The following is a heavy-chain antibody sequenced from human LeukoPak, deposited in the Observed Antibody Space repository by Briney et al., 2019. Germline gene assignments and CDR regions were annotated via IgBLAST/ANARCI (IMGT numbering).Heavy chain of an antibody. Sequence: SETLSLTCTVAGVSISSTTSYWGWIRQPPGTGLEWIGNIHYSGSAYYNPSLKSRASISVDTSKNQLSLKLSSVTAADTAVYYCARHYGSGSYYINDYWGQGALVTVSS. V-gene: IGHV4-39*01. CDR1: GVSISSTTSY. CDR3: ARHYGSGSYYINDY. J-gene: IGHJ4*02. CDR2: IHYSGSA. D-gene: IGHD3-10*01.